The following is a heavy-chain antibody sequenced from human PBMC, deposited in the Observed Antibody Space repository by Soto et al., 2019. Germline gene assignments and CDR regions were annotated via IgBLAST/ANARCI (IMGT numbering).Heavy chain of an antibody. D-gene: IGHD3-22*01. CDR2: IDPSDSQT. V-gene: IGHV5-10-1*01. J-gene: IGHJ4*02. CDR1: GYSFAGYW. CDR3: ARQIYDSDTGPNFQYYFDS. Sequence: LKISREGSGYSFAGYWITWVRQKPGKGREWMGRIDPSDSQTYYSPSFRGHVTISVTKSITTVFLQWSSLRASDTAMYYCARQIYDSDTGPNFQYYFDSWGQGTPVTVSS.